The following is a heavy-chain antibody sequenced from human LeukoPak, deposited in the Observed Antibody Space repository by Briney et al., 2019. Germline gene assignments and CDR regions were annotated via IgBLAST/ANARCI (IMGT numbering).Heavy chain of an antibody. Sequence: GVSLRLSCAVSGFTFSNAWMSWVRQAPGKGLEWVGRIKRKVDGAATDYVVPVEGRFTISRDDSKNTMYLQMNSLRTEDTAVYYCTTGIRELFDYWGQGTLVTVSS. CDR3: TTGIRELFDY. D-gene: IGHD3-10*01. V-gene: IGHV3-15*01. CDR1: GFTFSNAW. CDR2: IKRKVDGAAT. J-gene: IGHJ4*02.